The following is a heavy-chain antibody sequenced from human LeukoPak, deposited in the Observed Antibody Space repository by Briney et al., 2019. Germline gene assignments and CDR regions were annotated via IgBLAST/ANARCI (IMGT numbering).Heavy chain of an antibody. Sequence: GGSLRLSCAVSGFTVSRNYMSWVRQAPGKGLEWVSVIYSDGTTYYADSVKGRFTLSRDDSKNTLYLQINRLRAEDTAVYYCARGSVDSSSSPFDYWGQEPWSPSPQ. J-gene: IGHJ4*01. D-gene: IGHD6-6*01. CDR1: GFTVSRNY. CDR3: ARGSVDSSSSPFDY. V-gene: IGHV3-66*01. CDR2: IYSDGTT.